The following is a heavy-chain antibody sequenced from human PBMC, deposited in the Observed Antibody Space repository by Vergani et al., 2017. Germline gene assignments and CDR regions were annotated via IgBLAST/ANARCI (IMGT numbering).Heavy chain of an antibody. CDR2: ISAYNGNT. Sequence: QVQLVQSGAEVKKPGDSVKVSCKASGYTFTSYGISWVRQAPGQELEWMGWISAYNGNTNYAQKLKGRVTMTTDTSTSIAYMELRSLRSDYTSLYYCARYYVGQLANDAFDIWGQGTLVTVSS. J-gene: IGHJ3*02. CDR3: ARYYVGQLANDAFDI. V-gene: IGHV1-18*04. D-gene: IGHD6-6*01. CDR1: GYTFTSYG.